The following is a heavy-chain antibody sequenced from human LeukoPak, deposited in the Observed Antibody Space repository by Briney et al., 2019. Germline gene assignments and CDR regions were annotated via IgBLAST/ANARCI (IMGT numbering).Heavy chain of an antibody. CDR3: ARGATARIAARFDY. J-gene: IGHJ4*02. CDR2: ISSSSSYI. Sequence: GGSLRLSCAASGFTFSSYSMNWVRQAPGNGLEWVSSISSSSSYIYYADSVKGRFTISRDNAKNSLYLQMNSLRAEDTAVYYCARGATARIAARFDYWGQGTLVTVSS. D-gene: IGHD6-6*01. CDR1: GFTFSSYS. V-gene: IGHV3-21*01.